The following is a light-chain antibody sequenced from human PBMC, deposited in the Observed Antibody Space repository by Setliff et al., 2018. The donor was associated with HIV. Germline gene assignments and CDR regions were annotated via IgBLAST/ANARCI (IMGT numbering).Light chain of an antibody. J-gene: IGLJ1*01. CDR1: SSNIGKNF. CDR3: GIWDSGLISAVGV. V-gene: IGLV1-51*01. Sequence: QPVLTQPPSVSAAPGQKVTISCSGGSSNIGKNFVSWYQQFPGAAPKLVIYENNKRPSGIPDRFSGSKSGTSATLDITGLQTGDEADYYCGIWDSGLISAVGVFGSGTKVTV. CDR2: ENN.